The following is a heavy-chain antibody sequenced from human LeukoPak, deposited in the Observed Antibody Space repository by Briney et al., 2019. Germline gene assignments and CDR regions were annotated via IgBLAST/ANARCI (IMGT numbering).Heavy chain of an antibody. CDR1: GFTFSSYE. Sequence: GGSLRLSCAASGFTFSSYEMNWVRQAPGKGLEWVANIKQDGSEKYYVDSVKGRFTISRDNAKNSLYLQMNSLRAEDTAVYYCARRGYYDSSGYPPAFDYWGQGTLVTVSS. CDR2: IKQDGSEK. D-gene: IGHD3-22*01. J-gene: IGHJ4*02. CDR3: ARRGYYDSSGYPPAFDY. V-gene: IGHV3-7*01.